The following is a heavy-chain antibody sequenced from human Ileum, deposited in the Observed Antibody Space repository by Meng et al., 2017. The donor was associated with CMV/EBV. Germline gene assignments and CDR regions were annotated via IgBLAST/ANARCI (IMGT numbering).Heavy chain of an antibody. CDR1: GYSISSGYY. D-gene: IGHD3-10*01. J-gene: IGHJ6*02. V-gene: IGHV4-38-2*02. CDR2: MYHSGDT. Sequence: SETLSLTCTVSGYSISSGYYWGWIRQPPGKGLEWIASMYHSGDTYYNPSLKSRVTISVDTSNNQFSLRLSSVTAADTAVYYCARDSGDKDGSGDWYYYGMDVWGQGTTVTVSS. CDR3: ARDSGDKDGSGDWYYYGMDV.